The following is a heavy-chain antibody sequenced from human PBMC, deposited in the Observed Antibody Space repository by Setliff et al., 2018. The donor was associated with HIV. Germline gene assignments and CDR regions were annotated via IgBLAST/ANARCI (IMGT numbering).Heavy chain of an antibody. CDR1: GGSISSHY. CDR3: AGGGIGDYYYYYMDL. CDR2: IYYSGST. D-gene: IGHD3-10*01. V-gene: IGHV4-59*11. Sequence: SETLSLTCTVSGGSISSHYWSWIRQPPGKGLEWIGYIYYSGSTNYNPSRKSRVTISVDTSKNQFSLKLSSVTAADTAVYYWAGGGIGDYYYYYMDLWGEGTTVTVSS. J-gene: IGHJ6*03.